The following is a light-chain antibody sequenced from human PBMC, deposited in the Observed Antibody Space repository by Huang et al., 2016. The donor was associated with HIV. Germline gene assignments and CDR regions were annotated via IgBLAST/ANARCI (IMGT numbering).Light chain of an antibody. CDR3: QQSHSVPRT. J-gene: IGKJ1*01. CDR2: DAS. Sequence: DIQMTQSPSSLSASVGDRGTITCRASQTDSSHLKWYQQKPGKAPKLLIYDASSFQSGVSSRFSGSGAGTDFTLTITTLLPEDVATYYWQQSHSVPRTFGQGTKVEIK. CDR1: QTDSSH. V-gene: IGKV1-39*01.